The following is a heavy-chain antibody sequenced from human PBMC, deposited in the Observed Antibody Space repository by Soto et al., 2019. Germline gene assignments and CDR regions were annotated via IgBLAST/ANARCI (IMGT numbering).Heavy chain of an antibody. CDR1: GYTFTGYY. Sequence: ASVRVSCKASGYTFTGYYMHWVRQAPGQGLEWMGWINPNSGGTNYAQKFQGWVTMTRDTSISTAYMELSRLRSDDTAVYYCARDSRPVLRFLGWSPYGMDVWGQGTTVTV. D-gene: IGHD3-3*01. J-gene: IGHJ6*02. CDR2: INPNSGGT. CDR3: ARDSRPVLRFLGWSPYGMDV. V-gene: IGHV1-2*04.